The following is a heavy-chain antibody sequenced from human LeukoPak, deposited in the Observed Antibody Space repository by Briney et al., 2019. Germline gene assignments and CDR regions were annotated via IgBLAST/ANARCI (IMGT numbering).Heavy chain of an antibody. CDR3: ARVGLIRYFDY. CDR2: INPSGGST. CDR1: GYTFTSYY. Sequence: ASVKVSCKASGYTFTSYYMHWVRQAPGQELEWMGIINPSGGSTSYAQKFQGRVTMTRDTSTSTVYMELSSLRSEDTAVYYCARVGLIRYFDYWGQGTLVTVSS. D-gene: IGHD2-21*01. J-gene: IGHJ4*02. V-gene: IGHV1-46*01.